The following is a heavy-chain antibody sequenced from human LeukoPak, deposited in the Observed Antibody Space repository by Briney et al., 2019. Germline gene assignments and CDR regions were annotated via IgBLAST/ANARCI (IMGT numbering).Heavy chain of an antibody. CDR3: ARRAAGYSYGYGDYNYYYYMDV. V-gene: IGHV4-59*01. CDR2: IYSSGST. Sequence: SETLSLTCTVSGGSINSYYWSWIRQPPGKGLEWIGYIYSSGSTNYNPSLKSRVTISVDTSKNQFSLKLSSVTAADTAVYYCARRAAGYSYGYGDYNYYYYMDVWGKGTTVTVSS. D-gene: IGHD5-18*01. J-gene: IGHJ6*03. CDR1: GGSINSYY.